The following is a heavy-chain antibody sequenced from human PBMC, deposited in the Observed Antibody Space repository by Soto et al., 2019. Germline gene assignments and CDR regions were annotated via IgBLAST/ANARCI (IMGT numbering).Heavy chain of an antibody. CDR1: GYTFTSYD. V-gene: IGHV1-8*01. D-gene: IGHD1-26*01. CDR3: ARNKWRTGDFDS. CDR2: MTPNSGNT. J-gene: IGHJ4*01. Sequence: QVQLVQSGAEVKKPGASVKVSCKASGYTFTSYDINWMRQATGQGLEWLGWMTPNSGNTGYAQKFQGRVTMTTDTSTSTAYMELSSVTHEDTAVYYCARNKWRTGDFDSWGHGTLVTVSS.